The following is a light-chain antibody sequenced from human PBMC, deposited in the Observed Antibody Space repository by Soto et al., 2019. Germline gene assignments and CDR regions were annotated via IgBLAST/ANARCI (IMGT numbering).Light chain of an antibody. V-gene: IGKV1-39*01. Sequence: DIQMTQFPSSLSASVGDRVTITCRASQTIRTYLNWFQQKPGKAPELLIYAASSLQSGVPARFSGSVSGAEFTLTISSLQPEDTATYYCQQTYNVPQTYCQGTNVEIK. CDR2: AAS. CDR1: QTIRTY. CDR3: QQTYNVPQT. J-gene: IGKJ1*01.